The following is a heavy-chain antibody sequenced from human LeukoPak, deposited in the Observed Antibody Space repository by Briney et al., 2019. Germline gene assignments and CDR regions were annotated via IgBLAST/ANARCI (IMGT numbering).Heavy chain of an antibody. V-gene: IGHV3-11*04. J-gene: IGHJ4*02. Sequence: GGSLRLSCAVSGFTFSDYYMSWIRQAPGKGLEWVSYISSGGSTISHADSVKGRFTISRDNAKNSLYLQMNSLRAEDTAVYYCARDLGYCSSTSCYAYFDYWGQGTLVTVSS. CDR3: ARDLGYCSSTSCYAYFDY. CDR2: ISSGGSTI. CDR1: GFTFSDYY. D-gene: IGHD2-2*01.